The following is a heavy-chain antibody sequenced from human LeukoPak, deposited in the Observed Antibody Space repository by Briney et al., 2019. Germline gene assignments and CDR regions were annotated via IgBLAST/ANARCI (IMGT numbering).Heavy chain of an antibody. CDR3: ARVALVPPPHGLDY. V-gene: IGHV1-18*01. Sequence: ASVKVSCKASGYTFTSYGISWVRQAPGQGLERMGWISAYNGNTNYAQKLQGRVTMTTDTSTSTAYMELRSLRSDDTAVYYCARVALVPPPHGLDYWGQGTLVTVSS. CDR2: ISAYNGNT. J-gene: IGHJ4*02. CDR1: GYTFTSYG. D-gene: IGHD2-8*02.